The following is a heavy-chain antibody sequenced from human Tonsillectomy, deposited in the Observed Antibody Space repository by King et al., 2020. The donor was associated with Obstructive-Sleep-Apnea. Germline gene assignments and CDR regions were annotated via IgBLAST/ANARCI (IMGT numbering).Heavy chain of an antibody. J-gene: IGHJ5*02. CDR2: IHDSGST. Sequence: QLQESGPGLVKPSETLSLTCTVSGGSISGYYWSWIRQPPGKGLEWIGYIHDSGSTNYNPSLKSRVTISVDTSKNQFSLKLSSVTAADTAMYYCAGHRWGSQTKYNWFDPWGQGTLVTVSS. V-gene: IGHV4-59*08. CDR1: GGSISGYY. D-gene: IGHD4-23*01. CDR3: AGHRWGSQTKYNWFDP.